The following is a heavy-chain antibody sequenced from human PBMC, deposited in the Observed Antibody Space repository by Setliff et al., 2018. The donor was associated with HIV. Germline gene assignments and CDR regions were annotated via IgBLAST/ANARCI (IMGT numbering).Heavy chain of an antibody. Sequence: SLRLSCAASGFTFSPYAMHWVRQAPGKGLEWVALISYDGINKYYADSVKGRFTISRDNAKNSLYLQMNSLRAEDTAVYYCARDGYCNFWSGSLYYFDYWGQGTLVTVSS. V-gene: IGHV3-30*04. J-gene: IGHJ4*02. CDR3: ARDGYCNFWSGSLYYFDY. D-gene: IGHD3-3*01. CDR1: GFTFSPYA. CDR2: ISYDGINK.